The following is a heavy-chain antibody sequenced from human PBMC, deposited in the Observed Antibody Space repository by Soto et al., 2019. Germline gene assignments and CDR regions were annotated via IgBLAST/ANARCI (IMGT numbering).Heavy chain of an antibody. Sequence: QVQLVQSGAEVKKPGSSVKVSCKASGGTFSNYVVNWVRQAPGQGLEWMGRIIPISGAANYAQKFQGRVTITADKSTSTSYLELSSLRSEQTPVYYRARDMTRTVVPYFDFWGHGTLFTVSS. V-gene: IGHV1-69*06. CDR2: IIPISGAA. D-gene: IGHD1-7*01. J-gene: IGHJ4*01. CDR1: GGTFSNYV. CDR3: ARDMTRTVVPYFDF.